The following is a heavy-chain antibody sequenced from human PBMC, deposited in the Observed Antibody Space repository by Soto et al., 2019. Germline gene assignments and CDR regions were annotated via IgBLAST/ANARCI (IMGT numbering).Heavy chain of an antibody. V-gene: IGHV3-11*01. CDR2: ISSSGSTI. CDR1: GFTFSDYY. D-gene: IGHD2-15*01. J-gene: IGHJ4*02. Sequence: GGSLRLSCAASGFTFSDYYMSWIRQAPGKGLEWVSYISSSGSTIYYADSVKGRFTISRDNAKNSLYLQMNSLRAEDTPAYYCARDKRIPRQKDRGGSCYFDYWGPGTLVTVSS. CDR3: ARDKRIPRQKDRGGSCYFDY.